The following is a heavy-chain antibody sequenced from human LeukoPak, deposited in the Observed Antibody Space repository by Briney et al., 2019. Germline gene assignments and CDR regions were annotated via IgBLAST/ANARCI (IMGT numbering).Heavy chain of an antibody. CDR3: AKDSRRDITDAFDI. J-gene: IGHJ3*02. D-gene: IGHD1-14*01. V-gene: IGHV3-9*01. CDR1: GFTFDDYA. Sequence: GRSLRLSCAASGFTFDDYAMHWVRQAPGKGLEWVSGISWNSGCIGYADSVKGRFTISRDNAKNSLYLQMNSLRADDTALYYCAKDSRRDITDAFDIWGQGTMVTVSS. CDR2: ISWNSGCI.